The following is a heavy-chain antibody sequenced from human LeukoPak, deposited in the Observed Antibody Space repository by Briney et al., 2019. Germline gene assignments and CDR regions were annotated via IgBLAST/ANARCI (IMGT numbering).Heavy chain of an antibody. CDR2: IYYSGST. Sequence: SESLSLTCTVSGGSLSSISYYWGWIRQPPGKGLEWIGSIYYSGSTYYNPSLKSRVTISVDPSKNQFSLKLSSVTAADTAVYYCARHGPPNGYNYRSLFDYWGQGTLVTVSS. J-gene: IGHJ4*02. V-gene: IGHV4-39*01. CDR1: GGSLSSISYY. D-gene: IGHD5-24*01. CDR3: ARHGPPNGYNYRSLFDY.